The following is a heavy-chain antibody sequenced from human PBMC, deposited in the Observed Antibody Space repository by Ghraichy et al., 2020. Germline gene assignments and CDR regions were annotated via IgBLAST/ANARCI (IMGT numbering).Heavy chain of an antibody. Sequence: SETLSLTCTVSGASLSGSDYYWAWIRQPPGKGLEWIGCIFYGGSTYKNPTLSSRVSISLDTSKNHFSLQLSSVTAADTAFYYCVRYGSPNVLHYYYMDVWGKGTTVTVSS. CDR3: VRYGSPNVLHYYYMDV. CDR2: IFYGGST. V-gene: IGHV4-39*02. CDR1: GASLSGSDYY. D-gene: IGHD2-2*03. J-gene: IGHJ6*03.